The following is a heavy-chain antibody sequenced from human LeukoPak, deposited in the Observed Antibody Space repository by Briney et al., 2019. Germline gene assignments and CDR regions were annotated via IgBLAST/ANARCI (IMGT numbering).Heavy chain of an antibody. CDR1: GYTFTSYY. CDR2: INPSGGST. CDR3: ARGDILTGYYPYYFDY. Sequence: ASVKVSCKASGYTFTSYYMHWVRQAPGQGLEWMGIINPSGGSTSYAQKFQGRVTMTRDTSTSTVYMELSSLRSEDTAVYYCARGDILTGYYPYYFDYWGQGTLVTVSS. V-gene: IGHV1-46*01. J-gene: IGHJ4*02. D-gene: IGHD3-9*01.